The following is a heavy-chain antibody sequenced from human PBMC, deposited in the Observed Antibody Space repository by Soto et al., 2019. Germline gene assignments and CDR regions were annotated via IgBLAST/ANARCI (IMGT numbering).Heavy chain of an antibody. J-gene: IGHJ3*02. CDR2: IYPGDSDT. D-gene: IGHD5-12*01. CDR3: ARHRRAIVASTDPLDI. CDR1: GNDFYMYW. Sequence: GESLKISCQFSGNDFYMYWIAWVRQTPVRGLEWIGIIYPGDSDTRYSPSFQGRVTISADKSTSTAYLQWSGLKASDTATYYCARHRRAIVASTDPLDIWGQGTKVTVSS. V-gene: IGHV5-51*01.